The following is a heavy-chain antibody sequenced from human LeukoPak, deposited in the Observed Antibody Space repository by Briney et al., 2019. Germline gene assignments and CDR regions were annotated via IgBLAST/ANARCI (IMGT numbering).Heavy chain of an antibody. Sequence: SGPTLVKPTQTLTLTCTFSGFSLSTSGVGVGWIRQPPGKALEWLALIYWDDDKLYSPSLKSRLTITKATSKNQVVLTMTNMDPVDTATYYCAYSLVAAAAFDYWGQGTLVTVSS. CDR1: GFSLSTSGVG. V-gene: IGHV2-5*02. CDR2: IYWDDDK. CDR3: AYSLVAAAAFDY. J-gene: IGHJ4*02. D-gene: IGHD6-13*01.